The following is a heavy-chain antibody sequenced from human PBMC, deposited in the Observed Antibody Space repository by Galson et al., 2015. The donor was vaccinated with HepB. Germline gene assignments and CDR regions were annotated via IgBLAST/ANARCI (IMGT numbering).Heavy chain of an antibody. V-gene: IGHV3-21*01. CDR3: ARGLWFGELFGYFDY. CDR2: ISSSSSYI. Sequence: SLRLSCAASGFTFSSYSMNWVRQAPGKGLEWVSSISSSSSYIYYADSVKGRFTISRDNAKNSLYLQMNSLRAEDTAVYYCARGLWFGELFGYFDYWGQGTLVTVSS. J-gene: IGHJ4*02. CDR1: GFTFSSYS. D-gene: IGHD3-10*01.